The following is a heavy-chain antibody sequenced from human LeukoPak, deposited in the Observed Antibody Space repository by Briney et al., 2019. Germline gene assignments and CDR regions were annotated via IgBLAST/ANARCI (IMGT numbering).Heavy chain of an antibody. CDR3: ARGPGGDTEFDY. CDR1: GGSITNYY. D-gene: IGHD2-21*02. Sequence: SETLSLTCTVSGGSITNYYWSWIRQPPGKGLEWIGYVYYSGSTNYNPSLNSRVTISVDTSKNQFSLELTSVTAADTAVYYCARGPGGDTEFDYWGQGTLVTVSS. CDR2: VYYSGST. V-gene: IGHV4-59*01. J-gene: IGHJ4*02.